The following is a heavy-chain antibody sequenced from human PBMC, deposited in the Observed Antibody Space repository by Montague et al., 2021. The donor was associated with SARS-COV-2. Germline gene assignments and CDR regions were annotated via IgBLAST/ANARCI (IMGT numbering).Heavy chain of an antibody. Sequence: SETLSLTCTVPGGSISSSSYYWGWIRQPPGKGLEWIGNIFYSGSTYYNTSLKSRVTISVDTSKNQFSLRLSSVTAADTAVHYCARLPYFYDSTHAFDIWGQGTMVTVSS. V-gene: IGHV4-39*01. CDR2: IFYSGST. J-gene: IGHJ3*02. CDR1: GGSISSSSYY. CDR3: ARLPYFYDSTHAFDI. D-gene: IGHD3-22*01.